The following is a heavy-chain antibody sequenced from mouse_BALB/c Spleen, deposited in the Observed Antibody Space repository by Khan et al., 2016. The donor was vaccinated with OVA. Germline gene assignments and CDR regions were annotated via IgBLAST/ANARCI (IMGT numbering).Heavy chain of an antibody. CDR3: ARVNSGNRNYFDY. Sequence: QVQLKQSGADLMKPGASVKISCKVAGYTFSSYWIEWIKQRPGHGLEWIGEILPGSGSTNCNEKFKGKATFTVDTSSNTAYMQLSSLTSEDSAVYYCARVNSGNRNYFDYWGQGTTLTVSS. CDR1: GYTFSSYW. CDR2: ILPGSGST. D-gene: IGHD1-1*01. V-gene: IGHV1-9*01. J-gene: IGHJ2*01.